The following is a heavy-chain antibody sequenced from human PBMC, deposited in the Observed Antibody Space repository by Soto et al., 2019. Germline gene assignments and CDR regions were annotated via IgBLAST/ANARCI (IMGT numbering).Heavy chain of an antibody. J-gene: IGHJ4*02. CDR1: GGSISNYY. D-gene: IGHD7-27*01. CDR3: ARGWGYFEY. CDR2: IYYTGST. V-gene: IGHV4-59*01. Sequence: SETLSLTCTVSGGSISNYYWSWIRQPPGKGLEWIGYIYYTGSTNYNPSLKSRVTISVDTSKNQFSLNLSSVTAADTAVYYCARGWGYFEYWGQGTLVTVS.